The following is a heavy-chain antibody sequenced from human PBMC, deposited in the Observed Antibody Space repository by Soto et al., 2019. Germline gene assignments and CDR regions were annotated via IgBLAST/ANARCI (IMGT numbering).Heavy chain of an antibody. CDR3: ARRHSRGGNSGGWYFDL. D-gene: IGHD2-21*02. Sequence: ESGGGVVQPGRSLRLSCAASGFTFSSYGMHWVRQAPGKGLEWVAVIWYDGSNKYYADSVKGRFTISRDNSKNTLYLQMNSLRAEDTAVYYCARRHSRGGNSGGWYFDLWGRGTLVTVSS. J-gene: IGHJ2*01. CDR1: GFTFSSYG. CDR2: IWYDGSNK. V-gene: IGHV3-33*01.